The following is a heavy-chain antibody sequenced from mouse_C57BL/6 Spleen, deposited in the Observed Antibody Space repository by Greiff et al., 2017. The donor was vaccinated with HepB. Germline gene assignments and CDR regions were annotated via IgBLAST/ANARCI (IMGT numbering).Heavy chain of an antibody. V-gene: IGHV5-17*01. D-gene: IGHD4-1*01. CDR2: ISSGSSTI. CDR1: GFTFSDYG. CDR3: ALRPNWDPPDY. Sequence: EVHLVESGGGLVKPGGSLKLSCAASGFTFSDYGMHWVRQAPEKGLEWVAYISSGSSTIYYADTVKGRFTISRDNAKNTLFLQMTSLRSEDTAMYYCALRPNWDPPDYWGQGTTLTVSS. J-gene: IGHJ2*01.